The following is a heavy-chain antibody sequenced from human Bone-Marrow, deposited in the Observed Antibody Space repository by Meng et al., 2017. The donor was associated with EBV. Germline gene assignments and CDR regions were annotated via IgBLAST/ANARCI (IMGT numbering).Heavy chain of an antibody. CDR2: IYHSGST. Sequence: QVQLKESGPGLGKPSGTLSLTCDVSGDSIGSSHWWSWVRQPPGKGLEWIGKIYHSGSTSYNPSLRSRVTISVDKSKSQFSLKLTSVTAADTAVYYCARDYYGYNYFDYWGQGTLVTVSS. CDR3: ARDYYGYNYFDY. CDR1: GDSIGSSHW. J-gene: IGHJ4*02. D-gene: IGHD3-22*01. V-gene: IGHV4-4*02.